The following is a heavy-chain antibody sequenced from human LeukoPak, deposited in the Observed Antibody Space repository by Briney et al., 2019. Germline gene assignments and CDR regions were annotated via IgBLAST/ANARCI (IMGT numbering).Heavy chain of an antibody. D-gene: IGHD2-2*01. Sequence: ASVKVSCKASGYTFTSYDINWVRQATGQGLEWMGWMNPKSGNKGYAQKFQGRVTITRNSSISTAYMELSSLRSEDTAVYYCARGGSSTRTGGYYFDYWGQGTLVTVSS. CDR3: ARGGSSTRTGGYYFDY. J-gene: IGHJ4*02. V-gene: IGHV1-8*03. CDR1: GYTFTSYD. CDR2: MNPKSGNK.